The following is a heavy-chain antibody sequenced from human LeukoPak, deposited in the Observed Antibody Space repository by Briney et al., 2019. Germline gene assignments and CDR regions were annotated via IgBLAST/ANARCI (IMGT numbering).Heavy chain of an antibody. CDR3: ARLAVAGDFDY. V-gene: IGHV4-4*07. CDR1: GGSISGYY. Sequence: SETLSLTCTVSGGSISGYYWSWIRQPAGKGLQWIGRISTSGTTNYNPSLKSRVTMSVDTSKSQFSLKLSSVTAADTAVYYCARLAVAGDFDYWGQGTLVTVSS. CDR2: ISTSGTT. D-gene: IGHD6-19*01. J-gene: IGHJ4*02.